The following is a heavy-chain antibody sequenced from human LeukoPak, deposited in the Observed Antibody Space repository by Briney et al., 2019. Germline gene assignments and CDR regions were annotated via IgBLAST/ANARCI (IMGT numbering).Heavy chain of an antibody. D-gene: IGHD6-13*01. CDR3: AKVPAGTSFDY. CDR2: ISGSGGST. J-gene: IGHJ4*02. V-gene: IGHV3-23*01. CDR1: GFTVSSNY. Sequence: GGSLRLSCAASGFTVSSNYMSWVRQAPGKGLEWVSAISGSGGSTYYADSVKGRFTISRDNSKNTLYLQMNSLRAEDTAVYYCAKVPAGTSFDYWGQGTLVTVSS.